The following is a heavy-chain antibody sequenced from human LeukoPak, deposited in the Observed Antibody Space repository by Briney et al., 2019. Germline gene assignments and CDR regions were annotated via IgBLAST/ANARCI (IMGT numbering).Heavy chain of an antibody. CDR1: GYTFTVYY. CDR3: ARGVVAATFYYYMDV. J-gene: IGHJ6*03. Sequence: ASVKVSCKPSGYTFTVYYIHWVRQAPRQGLEWTGWINPTSGATNYAPKFQGRVTMTRDTSISTAYMELNSLRSDDTAVYFCARGVVAATFYYYMDVWGKGTTVTVSS. CDR2: INPTSGAT. D-gene: IGHD2-15*01. V-gene: IGHV1-2*02.